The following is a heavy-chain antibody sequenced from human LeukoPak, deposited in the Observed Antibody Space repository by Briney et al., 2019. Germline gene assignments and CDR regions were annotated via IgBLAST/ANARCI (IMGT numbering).Heavy chain of an antibody. J-gene: IGHJ4*02. CDR3: AKDYGDSSGYYLWYYFDY. Sequence: QPGGSLRLSCAASGFTVSSNYMNWVRHAPGKGLEWVSAISGSGGSTYYADSVKGRFTISRDNSKNTLYLQMNSLRAEDTAVYYCAKDYGDSSGYYLWYYFDYWGQGTLVTVSS. D-gene: IGHD3-22*01. CDR2: ISGSGGST. CDR1: GFTVSSNY. V-gene: IGHV3-23*01.